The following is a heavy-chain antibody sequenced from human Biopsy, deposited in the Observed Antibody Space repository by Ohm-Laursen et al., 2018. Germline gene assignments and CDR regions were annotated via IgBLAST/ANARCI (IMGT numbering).Heavy chain of an antibody. Sequence: GTLSLTCTVSGYSISSDYRRGWIRQAPGKTLEWLGNIFKDGNTHYNPSLRSRLIISIDTSKNQFSLMMTSVNGADTAVYFCARVGSGWAPFDKWGPGTLVTVSS. CDR3: ARVGSGWAPFDK. V-gene: IGHV4-38-2*02. CDR1: GYSISSDYR. D-gene: IGHD6-19*01. J-gene: IGHJ4*02. CDR2: IFKDGNT.